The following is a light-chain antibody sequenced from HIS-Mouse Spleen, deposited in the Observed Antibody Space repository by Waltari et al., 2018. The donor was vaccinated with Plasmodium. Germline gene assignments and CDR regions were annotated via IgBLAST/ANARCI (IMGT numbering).Light chain of an antibody. CDR3: SSYTSSSNHVV. V-gene: IGLV2-14*03. Sequence: QSALTQPASVSGSPGQSITISCTGTSSAVGGSNYVSWYQQHPGNAPKLMIYDVSNRPAGVSNRFSGSKSGNTASLTISGLQAEDEAEYYCSSYTSSSNHVVFGGGTKLTVL. J-gene: IGLJ2*01. CDR1: SSAVGGSNY. CDR2: DVS.